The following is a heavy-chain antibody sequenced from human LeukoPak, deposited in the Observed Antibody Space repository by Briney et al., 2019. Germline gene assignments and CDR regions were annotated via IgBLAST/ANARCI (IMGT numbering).Heavy chain of an antibody. CDR3: ARNHTVYFDP. Sequence: PSETLSLTCAVYSGSFSGYSWSWIRQPPGKGLEWIGEINHSGSTNYSPSLKSRVTISVDTSSSQFSLSLSSVTAADTAVYYFARNHTVYFDPWGQGTLVTVSS. D-gene: IGHD5/OR15-5a*01. V-gene: IGHV4-34*01. CDR1: SGSFSGYS. CDR2: INHSGST. J-gene: IGHJ5*02.